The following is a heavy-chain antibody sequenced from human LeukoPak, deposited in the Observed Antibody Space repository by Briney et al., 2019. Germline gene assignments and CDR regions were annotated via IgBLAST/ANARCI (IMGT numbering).Heavy chain of an antibody. J-gene: IGHJ4*02. CDR2: IIPIFGTA. Sequence: SVKVSCKASGGTFSSYAISWVRQAPGQGLEWMGGIIPIFGTANYAQKFQGRVTITTDESTSTAYMELSSLRSEDTAVYYCARVPLTYDFWSGTFDYWGQETLVTVSS. CDR1: GGTFSSYA. CDR3: ARVPLTYDFWSGTFDY. V-gene: IGHV1-69*05. D-gene: IGHD3-3*01.